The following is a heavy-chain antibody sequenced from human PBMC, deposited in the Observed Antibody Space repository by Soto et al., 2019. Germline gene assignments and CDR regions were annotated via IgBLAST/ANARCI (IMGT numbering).Heavy chain of an antibody. J-gene: IGHJ4*02. CDR1: GVTFSSYA. CDR3: AKERSRGAYYYGSADEYYFDY. V-gene: IGHV3-23*01. D-gene: IGHD3-10*01. CDR2: ISGSGVST. Sequence: GGSLRLSCAASGVTFSSYAMAWVRQAPGKGLEWVSGISGSGVSTYFAESVKGRFTISRDNSKNTLYLQMNSLRAEDTAVYYCAKERSRGAYYYGSADEYYFDYWGQGTLVTVSS.